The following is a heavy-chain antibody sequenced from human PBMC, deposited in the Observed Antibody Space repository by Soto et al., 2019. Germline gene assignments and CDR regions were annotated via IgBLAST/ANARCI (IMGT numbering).Heavy chain of an antibody. CDR1: GGSFSGYY. J-gene: IGHJ5*02. Sequence: QVQLQQWGAGLLKPSETLSLNCAVYGGSFSGYYWSWIRQPPGKGLEWIGEINHSGSTNYNTSPKSPVTLSEDTSKNQCSLRLSSVNVAETAVYYCASNGSWSPTGFDPWGQGTLVTVSS. CDR3: ASNGSWSPTGFDP. V-gene: IGHV4-34*01. CDR2: INHSGST. D-gene: IGHD3-10*01.